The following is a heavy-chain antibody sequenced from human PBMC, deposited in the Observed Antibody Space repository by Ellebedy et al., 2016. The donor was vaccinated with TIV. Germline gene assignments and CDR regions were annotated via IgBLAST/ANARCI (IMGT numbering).Heavy chain of an antibody. J-gene: IGHJ6*02. D-gene: IGHD6-13*01. CDR1: GGYLRTYY. CDR2: IYYSGST. Sequence: SETLSLXXTVSGGYLRTYYWSWIRQSPGKGLEWIGYIYYSGSTDYNPSLKSRVTISVDTSKNQFSLNLTSVTAADTAVYYCARDDGIAAAGTFYGMDVWGQGTTVTVSS. V-gene: IGHV4-59*01. CDR3: ARDDGIAAAGTFYGMDV.